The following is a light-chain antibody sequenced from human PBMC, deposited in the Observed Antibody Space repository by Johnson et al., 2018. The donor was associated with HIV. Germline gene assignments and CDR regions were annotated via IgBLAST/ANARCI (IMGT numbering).Light chain of an antibody. CDR2: ENN. CDR3: GTWDTSLSPGGV. J-gene: IGLJ1*01. Sequence: QSVLTQPPSVSAAPGQKVTISCSGSSSNIGNNYVSWYQQVPGTAPKLLIYENNKRPSGIPDRFSGSKSGTSATLGITGLQTGDEADYYCGTWDTSLSPGGVFGSGPKVTGL. V-gene: IGLV1-51*02. CDR1: SSNIGNNY.